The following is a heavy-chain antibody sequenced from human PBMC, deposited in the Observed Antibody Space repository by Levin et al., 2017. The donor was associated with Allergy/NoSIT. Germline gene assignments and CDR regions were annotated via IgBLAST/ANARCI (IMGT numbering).Heavy chain of an antibody. Sequence: ESLKISCTVSGGSVSSGSYYWSWIRQPPGKGLEWIGYIYYSGSTNYNPSLKSRVTISVDTSKNQFSLKLSSVTAADTAVYYCAREQEKSYYDILTGFSAPMGIWGQGTMVTVSS. CDR2: IYYSGST. V-gene: IGHV4-61*01. J-gene: IGHJ3*02. D-gene: IGHD3-9*01. CDR1: GGSVSSGSYY. CDR3: AREQEKSYYDILTGFSAPMGI.